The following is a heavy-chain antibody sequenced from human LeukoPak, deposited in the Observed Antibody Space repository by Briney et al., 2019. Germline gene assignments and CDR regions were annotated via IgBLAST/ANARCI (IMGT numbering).Heavy chain of an antibody. CDR2: IYYSGST. Sequence: SETLSLTCTFSGGSISSSSYYWGWIRQPPGKGLEWIGSIYYSGSTYYNPSLKSRVTIFVDTSKNQFSLKLSSVTAADTAVYYCARQPRIAAAEILYYYYYYMDVWGKGTTVTVSS. D-gene: IGHD6-13*01. V-gene: IGHV4-39*01. J-gene: IGHJ6*03. CDR3: ARQPRIAAAEILYYYYYYMDV. CDR1: GGSISSSSYY.